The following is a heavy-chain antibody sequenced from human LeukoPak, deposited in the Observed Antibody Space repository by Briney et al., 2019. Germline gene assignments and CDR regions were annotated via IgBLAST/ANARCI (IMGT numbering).Heavy chain of an antibody. CDR1: GFTFSTYG. D-gene: IGHD3-22*01. V-gene: IGHV3-48*02. Sequence: GGSLRLSCAASGFTFSTYGMSWVCQAPGKGLEWLSYISSSRSTIYYGDSVKGRFTISRDNAKNSLYLQMNSLRDEDTALYYCARAMYYYDSSGGLGAFDIWGQGTMVTVSS. J-gene: IGHJ3*02. CDR3: ARAMYYYDSSGGLGAFDI. CDR2: ISSSRSTI.